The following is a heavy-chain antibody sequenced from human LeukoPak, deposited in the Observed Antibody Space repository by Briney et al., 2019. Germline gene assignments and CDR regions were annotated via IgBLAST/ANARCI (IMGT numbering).Heavy chain of an antibody. CDR3: ARDNGRRDGYKN. J-gene: IGHJ4*02. CDR1: GGTFSSYA. Sequence: ASVKVSCKASGGTFSSYAISWVRQAPGQGLEWMGRIIPILGIANYAQKFQGRVTITADKSTSTAYMELSSLRSEDTAVYYCARDNGRRDGYKNWGQGTLVTVSS. CDR2: IIPILGIA. V-gene: IGHV1-69*04. D-gene: IGHD5-24*01.